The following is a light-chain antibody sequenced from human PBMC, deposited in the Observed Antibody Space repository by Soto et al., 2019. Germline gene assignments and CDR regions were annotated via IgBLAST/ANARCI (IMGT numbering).Light chain of an antibody. Sequence: QAVVTQPPSVSGAPGQRVTISCTGSSSNIGAGSDVHWYQQLPGTAPKLLIYGNNNRPSGVPDRFSGSKSGTSASLAITGLQAEDEADYYCGTWDISLSAGVFGGGTKLTVL. J-gene: IGLJ3*02. CDR2: GNN. CDR1: SSNIGAGSD. V-gene: IGLV1-40*01. CDR3: GTWDISLSAGV.